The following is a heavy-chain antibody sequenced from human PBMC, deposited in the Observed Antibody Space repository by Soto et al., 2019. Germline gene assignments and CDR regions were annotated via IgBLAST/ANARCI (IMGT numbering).Heavy chain of an antibody. CDR1: GYTFTSYG. V-gene: IGHV1-18*01. CDR2: ISAYNGNT. J-gene: IGHJ4*02. D-gene: IGHD3-10*01. Sequence: QVQLVQSGAEVKKPGASVKVSCKASGYTFTSYGISWVRQAPGQGLEWMGWISAYNGNTNYAQKLQGRVTMTTDTSTSTAYMELRSLRSDDTAVCYCARTNTMVRGVIITITVFDYWGQGTLVTVSS. CDR3: ARTNTMVRGVIITITVFDY.